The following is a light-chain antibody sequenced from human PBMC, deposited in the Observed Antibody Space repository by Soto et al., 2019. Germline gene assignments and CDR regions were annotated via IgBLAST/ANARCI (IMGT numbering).Light chain of an antibody. CDR1: QSVSSSY. CDR3: QQRSNWPTT. CDR2: DAS. V-gene: IGKV3D-20*02. Sequence: EIVLTQSPGTLSLSPGERATLSCRASQSVSSSYLAWYQQKPGQAPRLLIYDASNRATGIPARFSGSGSGTDFTLTISSLEPEDFAVYYCQQRSNWPTTFGQGTKVDI. J-gene: IGKJ1*01.